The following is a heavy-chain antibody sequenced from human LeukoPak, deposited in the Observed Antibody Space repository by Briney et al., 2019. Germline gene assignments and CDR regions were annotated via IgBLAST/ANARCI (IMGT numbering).Heavy chain of an antibody. CDR1: DGSFRNHY. CDR2: IYYSGNT. J-gene: IGHJ4*02. V-gene: IGHV4-39*01. CDR3: ARHNDFWSGYLGY. D-gene: IGHD3-3*01. Sequence: SETLYLTCTVYDGSFRNHYWSWIRQPPGKGLEWIASIYYSGNTFYNPSLKSRVTISVGPSKDHFSLKVSSMTAADTAVYYCARHNDFWSGYLGYWGRGTLVPVSS.